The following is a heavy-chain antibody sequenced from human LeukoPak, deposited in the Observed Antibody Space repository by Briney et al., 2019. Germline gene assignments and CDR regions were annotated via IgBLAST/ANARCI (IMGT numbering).Heavy chain of an antibody. D-gene: IGHD2-2*01. CDR3: ARGYCSRTTCHFDY. V-gene: IGHV3-21*06. CDR1: GFSFSSYS. J-gene: IGHJ4*02. CDR2: ISSSNTNI. Sequence: GGSLRLSCAASGFSFSSYSMNWVRQAPGKGLEWVSHISSSNTNIYYADSVKGRFTISRENAKNSLYLQMSSLRAEDTAVYYCARGYCSRTTCHFDYWGQGTLVTVSS.